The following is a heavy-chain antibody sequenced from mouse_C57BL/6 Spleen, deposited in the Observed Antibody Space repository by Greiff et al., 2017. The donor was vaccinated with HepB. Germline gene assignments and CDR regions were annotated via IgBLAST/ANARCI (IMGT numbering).Heavy chain of an antibody. J-gene: IGHJ3*01. Sequence: QVQLQQPGAELVKPGASVKMSCKASGYTFTSYWITWVKQRPGQGLEWIGDIYPGSGSTNYNEKFKSKATLTVDTSSSTAYMQLSSLTSEDSAVYDGARAGGERRLAWFADGGQGTLVTVSA. CDR1: GYTFTSYW. D-gene: IGHD3-2*02. CDR2: IYPGSGST. CDR3: ARAGGERRLAWFAD. V-gene: IGHV1-55*01.